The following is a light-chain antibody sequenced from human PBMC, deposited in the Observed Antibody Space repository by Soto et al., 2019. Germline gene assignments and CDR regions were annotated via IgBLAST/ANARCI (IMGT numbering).Light chain of an antibody. Sequence: EIVLTQSPATLSLSPGERATLSCRASQSVSSYLAWYQQKPGQAPRLLIYDASNRATGIPARFSGSGSGTNCTLTISSLEPEDFAVYYCHQRMNWPAFVGGTKVDIK. J-gene: IGKJ4*01. CDR3: HQRMNWPA. CDR2: DAS. V-gene: IGKV3-11*01. CDR1: QSVSSY.